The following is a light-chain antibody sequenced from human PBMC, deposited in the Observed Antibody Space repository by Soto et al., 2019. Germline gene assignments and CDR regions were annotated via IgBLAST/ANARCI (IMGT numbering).Light chain of an antibody. J-gene: IGKJ4*01. V-gene: IGKV1-39*01. Sequence: DIQMTQSPSSLFASVGDRVTITCRASQSISSYLNWYQQKPGKAPKLLIYAAPSLQSGVPSRFSGSGSGTDFTLTISSLQPEDFATYYCQQSYSTPLTFGGGTKVERK. CDR1: QSISSY. CDR3: QQSYSTPLT. CDR2: AAP.